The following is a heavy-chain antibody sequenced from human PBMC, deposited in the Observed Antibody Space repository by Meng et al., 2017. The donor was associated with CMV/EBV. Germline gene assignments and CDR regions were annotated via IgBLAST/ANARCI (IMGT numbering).Heavy chain of an antibody. D-gene: IGHD6-19*01. CDR2: IIPILGIA. J-gene: IGHJ6*02. V-gene: IGHV1-69*10. Sequence: SVQVSCKASGGTFSSYAIRWVRQAPGQGREWMGGIIPILGIANYAQKCQGRVTITADKSTSTAYMELSSLRSEDTAVYYCARHHGPIAVAGTPPYSDYYYGMDVWGQGTTVTVSS. CDR1: GGTFSSYA. CDR3: ARHHGPIAVAGTPPYSDYYYGMDV.